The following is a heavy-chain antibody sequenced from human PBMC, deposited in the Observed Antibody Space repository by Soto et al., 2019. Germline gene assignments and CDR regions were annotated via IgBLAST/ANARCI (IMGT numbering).Heavy chain of an antibody. CDR2: IDPXXXXX. CDR3: ARRPIMITFGGVIAHDY. CDR1: GYSFTSYW. D-gene: IGHD3-16*02. V-gene: IGHV5-10-1*01. Sequence: GESLKISCKGSGYSFTSYWISWVRQMPGKGLEWMGRIDPXXXXXXYSPSFQGHVTISADKSISTAYLQWSSLKASDTAMYYCARRPIMITFGGVIAHDYWGQGTLVTVSS. J-gene: IGHJ4*02.